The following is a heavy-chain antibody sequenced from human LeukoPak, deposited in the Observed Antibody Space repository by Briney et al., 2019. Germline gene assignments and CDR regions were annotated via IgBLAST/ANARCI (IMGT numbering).Heavy chain of an antibody. CDR2: INPNSGGT. CDR1: GYTFTGYY. Sequence: GASVKVSCKASGYTFTGYYMHWVRQAPGQGLEWIGWINPNSGGTNYAQKFQGRVTMSRDTSISTAYMELSRLRSDDTAVYYCARELLYCGGDCYIPHDAFDIWGQGTMVTVSS. V-gene: IGHV1-2*02. CDR3: ARELLYCGGDCYIPHDAFDI. D-gene: IGHD2-21*02. J-gene: IGHJ3*02.